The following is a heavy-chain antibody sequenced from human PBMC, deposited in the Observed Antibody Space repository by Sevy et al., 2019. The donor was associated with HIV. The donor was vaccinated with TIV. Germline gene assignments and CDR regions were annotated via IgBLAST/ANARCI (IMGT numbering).Heavy chain of an antibody. CDR2: IWYDGSNK. CDR1: GFTFSSYG. CDR3: ARDPGARYAQQLVPYYFDY. Sequence: GGSLRLSCAASGFTFSSYGMHWVRQAPGKGLEWVAVIWYDGSNKYDADSVKGRFTISRDNSKNTLYLQMNSLRAEDTAVYYCARDPGARYAQQLVPYYFDYWGQGTLVTVSS. V-gene: IGHV3-33*01. J-gene: IGHJ4*02. D-gene: IGHD6-13*01.